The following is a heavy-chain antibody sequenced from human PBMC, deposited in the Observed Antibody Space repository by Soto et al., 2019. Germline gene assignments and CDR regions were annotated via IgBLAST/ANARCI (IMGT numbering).Heavy chain of an antibody. D-gene: IGHD3-16*02. J-gene: IGHJ4*02. CDR1: GFTFSSYS. V-gene: IGHV3-48*02. CDR2: ISSSSSTI. CDR3: ARGSLYDYVWGSYRRFDY. Sequence: GGSVRLSCAASGFTFSSYSMNWVRQAPGKGLEWVSYISSSSSTIYYADSVKGRFTISRDNAKNSLYLQMNSLRDEDTAVYYCARGSLYDYVWGSYRRFDYWGQGTLVTVSS.